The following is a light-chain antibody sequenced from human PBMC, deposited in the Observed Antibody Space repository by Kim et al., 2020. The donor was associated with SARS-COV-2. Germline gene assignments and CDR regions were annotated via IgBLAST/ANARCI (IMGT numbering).Light chain of an antibody. Sequence: AYVGDRVTITCRASQSISSYLNWYQQKPGKAPKLLIYAASSLQSGVPSRFSGSGSGTDFTLTISSLQPEDFATYYCQQSYSTPITFGQGTRLEIK. CDR2: AAS. V-gene: IGKV1-39*01. CDR1: QSISSY. CDR3: QQSYSTPIT. J-gene: IGKJ5*01.